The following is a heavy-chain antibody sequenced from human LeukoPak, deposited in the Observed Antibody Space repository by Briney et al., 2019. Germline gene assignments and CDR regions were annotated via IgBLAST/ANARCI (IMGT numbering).Heavy chain of an antibody. Sequence: SVKVSCKASGGTFSSYAISWVRQAPGQGLEWMGGIIPIFGTANSAQKFQGRVTITTDESTSTAYMELSSLRSEDTAVYYCARSRVGYCSSTSCSPPINWFDPWGQGTLVTVSS. CDR3: ARSRVGYCSSTSCSPPINWFDP. CDR1: GGTFSSYA. CDR2: IIPIFGTA. V-gene: IGHV1-69*05. J-gene: IGHJ5*02. D-gene: IGHD2-2*01.